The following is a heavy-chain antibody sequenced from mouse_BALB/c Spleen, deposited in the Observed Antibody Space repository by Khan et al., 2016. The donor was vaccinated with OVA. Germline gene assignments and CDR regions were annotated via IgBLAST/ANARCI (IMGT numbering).Heavy chain of an antibody. V-gene: IGHV2-6-7*01. Sequence: QVQLKESGPGPVAPSQSLSITCTVSGFSLTGYGVNWVRQPPGKGLAWLGMIWGDGSTDYNSALKSRLSIRKDNSKSQVFLKMNSLQTDDTARYYWARAYYANYREAMDYWGQGTSVTVSS. D-gene: IGHD2-10*01. CDR2: IWGDGST. CDR3: ARAYYANYREAMDY. J-gene: IGHJ4*01. CDR1: GFSLTGYG.